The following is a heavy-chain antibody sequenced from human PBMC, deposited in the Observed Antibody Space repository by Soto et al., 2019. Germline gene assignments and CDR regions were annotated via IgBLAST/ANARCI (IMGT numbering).Heavy chain of an antibody. Sequence: QLHLVQSGAVVKKPGASVTVSCSASGYPVTAYYMHWVRQAPGRGLEWMGGINPATGAAKYTQTFQGGVTMTRDTSTSTVFMELSGLTSEDTAVFSCARGGGVGVAGSAAFDMWGQGTVVTVSS. CDR2: INPATGAA. D-gene: IGHD3-3*01. CDR1: GYPVTAYY. CDR3: ARGGGVGVAGSAAFDM. J-gene: IGHJ3*02. V-gene: IGHV1-2*02.